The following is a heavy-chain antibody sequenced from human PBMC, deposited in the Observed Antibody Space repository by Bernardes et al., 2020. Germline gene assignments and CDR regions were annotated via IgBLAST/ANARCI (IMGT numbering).Heavy chain of an antibody. D-gene: IGHD2-21*01. CDR1: GFTFSSYG. V-gene: IGHV3-30*18. Sequence: GGSLRLSCAASGFTFSSYGMHWVRQAPGKGLEWVAVITYDGSNKYYADSVKGRFTISRDNSKNTLYLQMNSLRPEDTAVYYCAKDRLAYCGGDYYLSYFDYWGQGTLVTVSS. CDR2: ITYDGSNK. J-gene: IGHJ4*02. CDR3: AKDRLAYCGGDYYLSYFDY.